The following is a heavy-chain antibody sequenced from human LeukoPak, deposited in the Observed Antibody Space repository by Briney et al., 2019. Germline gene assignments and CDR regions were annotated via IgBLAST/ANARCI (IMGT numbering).Heavy chain of an antibody. V-gene: IGHV3-9*01. D-gene: IGHD2-8*02. J-gene: IGHJ3*02. CDR1: GFSFDAYA. CDR2: IDWNSDNI. CDR3: AKLLRVGTLREAFDI. Sequence: GGSLRLSCAASGFSFDAYAMHWVRQAPGKGLEWVAGIDWNSDNIGYVDSVKGRFTISRDNAKNSLYLQMNSLRAEDTALYYCAKLLRVGTLREAFDIWGQGTMVTVSS.